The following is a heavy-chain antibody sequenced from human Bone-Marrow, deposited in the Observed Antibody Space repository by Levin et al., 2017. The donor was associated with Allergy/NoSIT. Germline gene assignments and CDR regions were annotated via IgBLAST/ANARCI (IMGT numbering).Heavy chain of an antibody. D-gene: IGHD3-10*01. J-gene: IGHJ3*02. V-gene: IGHV3-53*01. Sequence: GESLKISCAASGLSVSWNYMHWVRQAPGKGLEWVSVIYSGGGTYFADSVKGRFTVSRDNSKNTLYLQMSSLRAEDTAEYYCAKSEGSKGDALDIWGQGTKVIVSS. CDR2: IYSGGGT. CDR1: GLSVSWNY. CDR3: AKSEGSKGDALDI.